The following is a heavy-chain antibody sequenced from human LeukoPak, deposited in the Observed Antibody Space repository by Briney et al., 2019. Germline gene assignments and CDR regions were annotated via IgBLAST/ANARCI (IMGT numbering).Heavy chain of an antibody. V-gene: IGHV3-23*01. CDR2: ISGSGGST. J-gene: IGHJ4*02. D-gene: IGHD2-15*01. CDR3: AKGGSGSSYSRVDY. CDR1: GFTFSSYG. Sequence: PGGSLRLSCAASGFTFSSYGMHWVRQAPGKGLEWVSAISGSGGSTYYADSVKGRFTISRDNSKNTLYLQMNGLRAEDTAVYYCAKGGSGSSYSRVDYWGQGTLDTVSS.